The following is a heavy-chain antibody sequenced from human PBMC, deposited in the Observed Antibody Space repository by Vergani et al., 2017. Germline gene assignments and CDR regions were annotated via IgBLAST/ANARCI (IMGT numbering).Heavy chain of an antibody. D-gene: IGHD3-16*01. J-gene: IGHJ6*02. Sequence: EVQLLESGGGLVQPGGSLRLSCAASGFTFSSYAMSWVRQAPGKGLEWVSSISSSSSYIYYADSVKGRFTISRDNAKNSLYLQMNSLRAEDTAVYYCAREGWDYGMDVWGQGTTVTVSS. CDR2: ISSSSSYI. V-gene: IGHV3-21*01. CDR3: AREGWDYGMDV. CDR1: GFTFSSYA.